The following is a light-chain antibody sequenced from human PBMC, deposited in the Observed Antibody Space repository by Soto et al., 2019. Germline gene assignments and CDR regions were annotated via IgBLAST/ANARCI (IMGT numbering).Light chain of an antibody. CDR1: QSITSD. V-gene: IGKV3-15*01. CDR2: GAS. CDR3: QQFYRWPWT. J-gene: IGKJ1*01. Sequence: EIVMTQSPATLSVSPGERATLSCRARQSITSDLAWYQEKPGQAPRLLIYGASTRATGIPARFSGSGSGTEFTLTISSLQSEDSALYYCQQFYRWPWTFGPGTKVEI.